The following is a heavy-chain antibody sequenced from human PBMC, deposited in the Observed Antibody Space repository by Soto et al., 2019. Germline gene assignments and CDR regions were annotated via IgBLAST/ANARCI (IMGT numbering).Heavy chain of an antibody. D-gene: IGHD5-12*01. CDR1: GFTFSSYG. Sequence: GGSLRLSCAASGFTFSSYGMHWVRQAPGKGLEWVAVISYDGSNKYYADSVRGRFTISRDNSKNTLYLQMNSLRAEDTAVYYCAKANSGYDFDLGPDPWGQGTLVTVSS. V-gene: IGHV3-30*18. CDR2: ISYDGSNK. CDR3: AKANSGYDFDLGPDP. J-gene: IGHJ5*02.